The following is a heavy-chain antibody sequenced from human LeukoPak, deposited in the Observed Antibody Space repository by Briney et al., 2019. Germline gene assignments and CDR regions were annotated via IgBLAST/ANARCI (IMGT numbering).Heavy chain of an antibody. J-gene: IGHJ4*02. Sequence: SVKVSCKASGGTFSSYAISWVRQAPGQGLEWMGRIIPILGIANYAQKFQGRVTITADKSTSTAYMELSSLRSEDTAVYYCARFRLEGYFDYWGQGTLVTVSS. CDR2: IIPILGIA. V-gene: IGHV1-69*04. CDR1: GGTFSSYA. CDR3: ARFRLEGYFDY. D-gene: IGHD3-10*01.